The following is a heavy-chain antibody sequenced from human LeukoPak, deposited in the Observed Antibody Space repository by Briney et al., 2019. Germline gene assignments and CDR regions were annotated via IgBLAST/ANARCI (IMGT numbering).Heavy chain of an antibody. CDR3: ARAFYYYDSSGPHFDY. D-gene: IGHD3-22*01. J-gene: IGHJ4*02. CDR1: GFTFTSSA. CDR2: IVVGSGNT. V-gene: IGHV1-58*02. Sequence: AASVKVSCKASGFTFTSSAMQWVRQARGQRLEWIGWIVVGSGNTNYAQKFQERVTITRDMSTSTAYMELSSLRSEDTAVYYCARAFYYYDSSGPHFDYWGQGTLVTVSS.